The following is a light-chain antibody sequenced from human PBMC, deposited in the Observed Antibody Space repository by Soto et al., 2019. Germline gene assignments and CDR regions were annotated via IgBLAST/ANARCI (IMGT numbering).Light chain of an antibody. V-gene: IGKV3-20*01. Sequence: ENVLTQSPATLSLSPGERATLSCRASQSASNYLAWYQQKPGQAPRLLIYDASNRATGIPARFSGSGSGTDFTLTISRLEPEDSAVYYCQQYGSSPRTFGQGTKVDI. CDR1: QSASNY. J-gene: IGKJ1*01. CDR3: QQYGSSPRT. CDR2: DAS.